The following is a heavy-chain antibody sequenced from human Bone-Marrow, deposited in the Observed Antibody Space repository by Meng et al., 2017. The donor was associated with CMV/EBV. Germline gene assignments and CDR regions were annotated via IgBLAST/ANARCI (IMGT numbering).Heavy chain of an antibody. J-gene: IGHJ2*01. CDR3: ARSYDFWSGYYYWYVDL. Sequence: GESLKISCKGSGYSFTSYWIGWVRQMPGKGLEWMGIIYPSDSDTRYSPSFQGQVTISADKSISTAYLQWSSLKASDTAMYYCARSYDFWSGYYYWYVDLWGRGTLVTVSS. CDR1: GYSFTSYW. D-gene: IGHD3-3*01. CDR2: IYPSDSDT. V-gene: IGHV5-51*01.